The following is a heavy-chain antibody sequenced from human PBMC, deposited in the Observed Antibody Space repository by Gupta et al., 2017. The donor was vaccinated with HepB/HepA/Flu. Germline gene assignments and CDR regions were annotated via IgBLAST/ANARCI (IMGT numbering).Heavy chain of an antibody. Sequence: QLVESGGGLVKPGGSLRLSCAASGFPVTTYAMNWVRQAPGKGLEWVSSIDSSGNYMYYAYSVKGRFTISRDSANNAVYLHMNSLRAGDTAVYYCARAGFDSWSKNWFDPWGKGTLVTVSS. CDR3: ARAGFDSWSKNWFDP. V-gene: IGHV3-21*01. CDR1: GFPVTTYA. D-gene: IGHD3-3*01. J-gene: IGHJ5*02. CDR2: IDSSGNYM.